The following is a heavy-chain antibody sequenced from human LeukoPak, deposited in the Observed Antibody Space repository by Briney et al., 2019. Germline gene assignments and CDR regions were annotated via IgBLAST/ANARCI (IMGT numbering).Heavy chain of an antibody. CDR2: IYYSGST. CDR1: GGSISSYY. CDR3: ARDHGGGYLFDY. V-gene: IGHV4-59*01. D-gene: IGHD1-26*01. J-gene: IGHJ4*02. Sequence: PSETLSLTCTVSGGSISSYYWSWIRQPPGKGLAWIGYIYYSGSTNYNPSLKSRVTISVDMSKNQFSLKLSSVTAADTAVYYCARDHGGGYLFDYWGQGTLVTVSS.